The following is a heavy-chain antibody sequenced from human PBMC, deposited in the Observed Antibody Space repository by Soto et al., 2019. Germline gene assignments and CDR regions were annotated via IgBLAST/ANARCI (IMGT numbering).Heavy chain of an antibody. D-gene: IGHD2-15*01. CDR3: AKDISGGSYNFDY. V-gene: IGHV3-9*01. CDR2: ISRDSSKI. J-gene: IGHJ4*02. CDR1: GFIFDNYA. Sequence: EAHLVESGGDLLQPGGSLRLSCAASGFIFDNYAMHWVRQAPGKGLEWVSGISRDSSKIAYAGSVRGRFSISRDNAKNSLSLQMNSLRPEDTAFYYCAKDISGGSYNFDYWGRGTLVTVSS.